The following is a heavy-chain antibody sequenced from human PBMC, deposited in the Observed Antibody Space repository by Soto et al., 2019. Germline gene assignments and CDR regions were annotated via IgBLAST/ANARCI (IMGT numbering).Heavy chain of an antibody. CDR3: ARAGGIAAAAPYYYGMDV. CDR2: IWYDGSNK. J-gene: IGHJ6*02. Sequence: GGSLRLSCAASGFTFSSYGMHWVRQAPGKGLEWVAVIWYDGSNKYYADSVKGRFTISRDNSKNTLYLQMNSLRAEDTAVYYCARAGGIAAAAPYYYGMDVWGQGTTVTVSS. CDR1: GFTFSSYG. V-gene: IGHV3-33*01. D-gene: IGHD6-13*01.